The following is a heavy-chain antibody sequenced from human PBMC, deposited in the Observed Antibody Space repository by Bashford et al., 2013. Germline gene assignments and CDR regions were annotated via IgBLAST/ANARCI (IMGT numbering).Heavy chain of an antibody. CDR3: ARGGYRYYDSSGPFDY. CDR1: GGSISSSSYY. CDR2: SITVGST. D-gene: IGHD3-22*01. Sequence: SSETLSLTCTVSGGSISSSSYYWGWIRQPPGRDWSGLGISITVGSTNYNPSLKSRVTISVDTSKNQFSLKLSSVTAADTAVYYCARGGYRYYDSSGPFDYWGQGTLVTVSS. V-gene: IGHV4-61*05. J-gene: IGHJ4*02.